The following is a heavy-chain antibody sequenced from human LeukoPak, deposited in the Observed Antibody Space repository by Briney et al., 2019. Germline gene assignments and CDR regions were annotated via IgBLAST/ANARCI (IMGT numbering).Heavy chain of an antibody. CDR1: GYTFTSYG. CDR2: MNPNSGNT. Sequence: GASVKVSCKASGYTFTSYGISWVRQAPGQGLEWMGWMNPNSGNTGYAQKFQGRVTMTRNTSISTAYMELSSLRSEDTAVYYCAXXXXXAARIPRYNWFDPWGQGTLVTVSS. V-gene: IGHV1-8*02. J-gene: IGHJ5*02. D-gene: IGHD6-6*01. CDR3: AXXXXXAARIPRYNWFDP.